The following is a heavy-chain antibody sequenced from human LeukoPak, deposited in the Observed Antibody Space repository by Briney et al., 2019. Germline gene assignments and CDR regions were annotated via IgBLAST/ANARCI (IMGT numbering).Heavy chain of an antibody. Sequence: GGSLRLSCEASGVTFSSYVICWVRQAPGKGPEWVSGISGSGGGTYYADSVKGRFAISRDNSKNTLYLQMNSLSAEDTAVYYCVQEGPRGLAFDIWGQGAKVTVSS. V-gene: IGHV3-23*01. CDR2: ISGSGGGT. J-gene: IGHJ3*02. CDR3: VQEGPRGLAFDI. CDR1: GVTFSSYV.